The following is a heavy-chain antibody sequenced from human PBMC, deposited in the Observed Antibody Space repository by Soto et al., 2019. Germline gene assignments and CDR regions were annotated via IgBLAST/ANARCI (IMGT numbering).Heavy chain of an antibody. J-gene: IGHJ6*02. D-gene: IGHD2-21*02. Sequence: GGSLRLSCVASGFTFTNYYMYWVRQAPEKGLEWVSSISGTSAYIYYTDSMKGRFTISRDNAKTSLYLQMNSLRAEDTAVYFCARAPPGDLYGMDVWGQGTTVTVSS. V-gene: IGHV3-21*01. CDR1: GFTFTNYY. CDR3: ARAPPGDLYGMDV. CDR2: ISGTSAYI.